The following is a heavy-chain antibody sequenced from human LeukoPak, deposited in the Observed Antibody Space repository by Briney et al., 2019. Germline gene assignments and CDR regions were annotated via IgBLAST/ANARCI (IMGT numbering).Heavy chain of an antibody. Sequence: ASVKVSCKASGYTFTSNHIHWVRQAPGQGLEWMGIINPSGGSTSYAQKFQGRVTMTRDTSASTVYMELSSLRSEDTAVYYCARDLFGLNSGTHPDYWGQGTLVTVSS. V-gene: IGHV1-46*01. CDR2: INPSGGST. CDR1: GYTFTSNH. D-gene: IGHD1-26*01. J-gene: IGHJ4*02. CDR3: ARDLFGLNSGTHPDY.